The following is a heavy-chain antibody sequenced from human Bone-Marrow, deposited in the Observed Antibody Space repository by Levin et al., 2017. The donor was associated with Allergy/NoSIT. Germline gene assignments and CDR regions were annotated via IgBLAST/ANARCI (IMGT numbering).Heavy chain of an antibody. Sequence: GGSLRLSCGASGFRFNKFWMTWIRQVPGKGLQWVANINDDAKQRYYVDSVRGRFTIYRDNSNNVLYLQMDSLRAEDTAVYFCAKYIAPGSVDYWGRGTRVTVSA. J-gene: IGHJ4*02. V-gene: IGHV3-7*01. CDR2: INDDAKQR. CDR1: GFRFNKFW. CDR3: AKYIAPGSVDY. D-gene: IGHD5/OR15-5a*01.